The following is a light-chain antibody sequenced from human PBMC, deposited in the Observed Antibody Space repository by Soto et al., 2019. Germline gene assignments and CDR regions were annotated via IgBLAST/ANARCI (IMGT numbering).Light chain of an antibody. Sequence: ESVLTQAPGTLSLSPGERATLSCRASQSVSSNYLAWYQQKPGQAPRLLIYGASSRATGIPDRFSGSGSGTDFTLTISRLEPEDFAVYYCQQYGSSRTFGQGTKVDI. V-gene: IGKV3-20*01. J-gene: IGKJ1*01. CDR3: QQYGSSRT. CDR1: QSVSSNY. CDR2: GAS.